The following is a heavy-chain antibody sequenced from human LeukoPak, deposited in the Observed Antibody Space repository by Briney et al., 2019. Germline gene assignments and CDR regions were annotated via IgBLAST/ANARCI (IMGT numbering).Heavy chain of an antibody. J-gene: IGHJ6*02. Sequence: SETLSLTCTVYGGSFSGYYWSWIRQPPGKGLDWIGCIYDSGSTNYNPSPKSRVTISVDTSKNQFSLKLSSVTAADTAVYYCAREGCSGGSCSYLYYGMDVWGQGITVTVSS. CDR3: AREGCSGGSCSYLYYGMDV. D-gene: IGHD2-15*01. V-gene: IGHV4-59*01. CDR1: GGSFSGYY. CDR2: IYDSGST.